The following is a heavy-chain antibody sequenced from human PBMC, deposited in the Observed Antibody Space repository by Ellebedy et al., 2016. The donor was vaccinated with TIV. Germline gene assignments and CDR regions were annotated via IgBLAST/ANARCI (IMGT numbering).Heavy chain of an antibody. D-gene: IGHD3-10*01. Sequence: MPSETLSLTCAVSGGTLTGFYWTFIHQSPGKGLEWIAEVNHHRNTNTNPTLKSRVTVSIDTSKNQVSLKVRSVTAADTAIYFCARGYYWPWHYLTDWGQGTLVSVSS. J-gene: IGHJ1*01. V-gene: IGHV4-34*01. CDR2: VNHHRNT. CDR3: ARGYYWPWHYLTD. CDR1: GGTLTGFY.